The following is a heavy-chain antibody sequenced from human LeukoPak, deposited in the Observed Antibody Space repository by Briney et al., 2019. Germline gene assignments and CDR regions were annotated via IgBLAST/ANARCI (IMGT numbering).Heavy chain of an antibody. J-gene: IGHJ4*02. CDR2: ISSSSSYI. Sequence: GGSLRLSCAASGFTFSSYAMSWVRQAPGKGLEWVSSISSSSSYIYYADSVKGRFTISRDNAKNSLYLQMNSLRAEDTAVYYCARSIAAAGIFDYWGQGTLVTVSS. CDR1: GFTFSSYA. V-gene: IGHV3-21*01. D-gene: IGHD6-13*01. CDR3: ARSIAAAGIFDY.